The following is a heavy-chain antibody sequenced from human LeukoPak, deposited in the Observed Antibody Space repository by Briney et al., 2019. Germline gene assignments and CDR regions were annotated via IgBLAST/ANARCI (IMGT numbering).Heavy chain of an antibody. V-gene: IGHV3-33*01. D-gene: IGHD3-9*01. CDR2: IWYGGSVK. CDR3: ARRARLYFYMDV. CDR1: GFTFSDYG. Sequence: GGSLRLSCAASGFTFSDYGMHWVRQAPGKGLDWVANIWYGGSVKYYADSVKGRFTISRDNSKNTVSLQMDSLRVEDTAVYYCARRARLYFYMDVWGKGTTVTVSS. J-gene: IGHJ6*04.